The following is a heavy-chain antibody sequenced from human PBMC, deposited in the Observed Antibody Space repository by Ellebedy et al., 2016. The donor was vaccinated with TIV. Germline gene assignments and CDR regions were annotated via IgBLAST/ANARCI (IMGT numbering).Heavy chain of an antibody. CDR3: ATGGYSNGYGGWFDP. CDR1: GFSFRSYG. CDR2: IWSDGSKK. Sequence: GESLKISCTVSGFSFRSYGMHWVRQAPGKGLEWVAVIWSDGSKKYYADSVKGRFTISRDNSKNTLYLQMNSLRAEDTAVYYCATGGYSNGYGGWFDPWGQGTLVTVSS. D-gene: IGHD5-18*01. V-gene: IGHV3-33*01. J-gene: IGHJ5*02.